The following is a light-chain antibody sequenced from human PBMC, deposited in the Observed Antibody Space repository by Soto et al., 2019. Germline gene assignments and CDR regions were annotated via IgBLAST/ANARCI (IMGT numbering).Light chain of an antibody. CDR3: QQYGSTPVT. J-gene: IGKJ1*01. CDR1: QSFSNNF. V-gene: IGKV3-20*01. CDR2: GAT. Sequence: EIGLTQSPGTLSLSPGERAILSCRASQSFSNNFLAWYQHKPGQAPRLLIYGATVRATGIPDRFSGSGSGTDFTLTISRLEPEDFAVYYCQQYGSTPVTFGQGTKVDIK.